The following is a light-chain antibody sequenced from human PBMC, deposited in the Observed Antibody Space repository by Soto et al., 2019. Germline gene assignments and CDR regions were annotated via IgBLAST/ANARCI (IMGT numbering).Light chain of an antibody. V-gene: IGKV1-27*01. CDR3: KKYNRAPLP. J-gene: IGKJ4*01. Sequence: DIQMTQSPSSLSSSVGDRVTITCRASQGISNYLGGYQQKPANVPQLLIYAASTLQSGVTPRFSGSGSGTAFTLTIRNLAPEVGATYDCKKYNRAPLPFGGGHNVEIQ. CDR2: AAS. CDR1: QGISNY.